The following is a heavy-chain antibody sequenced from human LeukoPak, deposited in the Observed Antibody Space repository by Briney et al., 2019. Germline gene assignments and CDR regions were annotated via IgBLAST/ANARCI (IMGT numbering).Heavy chain of an antibody. CDR1: GFTFRSYS. D-gene: IGHD6-13*01. CDR2: ISSSSSTI. Sequence: PGGSLRLSCAASGFTFRSYSMNWVRQAPGKGLEWVSYISSSSSTIYYADSVKGRFTISRDNARNSLYLQMNSLRAEDTAEYYCANGGGIAAALDYFDYWGQGTLVTVSS. CDR3: ANGGGIAAALDYFDY. V-gene: IGHV3-48*01. J-gene: IGHJ4*02.